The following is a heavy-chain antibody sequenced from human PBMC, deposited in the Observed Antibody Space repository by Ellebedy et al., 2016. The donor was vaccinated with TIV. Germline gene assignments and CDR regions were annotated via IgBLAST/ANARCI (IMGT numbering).Heavy chain of an antibody. D-gene: IGHD6-19*01. CDR3: ARVGRAGWYFDAFDI. Sequence: ASVKVSCXASGYTFTGYYMHWVRQAPGQGLEWMGWINPNSGGTNYAQKFQGWVTMTRDTSISTAYMELSRLRSDDTAVYYCARVGRAGWYFDAFDIWGQGTMVTVSS. CDR2: INPNSGGT. J-gene: IGHJ3*02. V-gene: IGHV1-2*04. CDR1: GYTFTGYY.